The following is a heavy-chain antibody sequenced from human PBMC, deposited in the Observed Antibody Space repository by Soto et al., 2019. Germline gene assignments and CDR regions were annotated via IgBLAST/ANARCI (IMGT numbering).Heavy chain of an antibody. V-gene: IGHV1-69*13. J-gene: IGHJ6*03. CDR2: IIPMFGTA. Sequence: SVKVSCKASGGTFSSYVISWVRQAPGQGLEWMGGIIPMFGTAKYAQKFQGRVTITADESTSTAYMELSSLRSDDTAVYYCAIVVAATYYMDVWGKGTTVTVSS. CDR3: AIVVAATYYMDV. CDR1: GGTFSSYV. D-gene: IGHD2-15*01.